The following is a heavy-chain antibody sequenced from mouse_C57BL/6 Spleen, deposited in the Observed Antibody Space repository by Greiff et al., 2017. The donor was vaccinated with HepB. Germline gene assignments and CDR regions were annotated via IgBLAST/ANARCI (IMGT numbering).Heavy chain of an antibody. Sequence: QVQLKESGAELVRPGASVTLSCKASGYTFTDYEMHWVKQTPVHGLEWIGAIDPETGGTAYNQKFKGKAILTADKSSSTAYMELRSLTSEDSAVYYCTRRYYDYDAAYFDYWGQGTTLTVSS. CDR2: IDPETGGT. CDR1: GYTFTDYE. D-gene: IGHD2-4*01. J-gene: IGHJ2*01. V-gene: IGHV1-15*01. CDR3: TRRYYDYDAAYFDY.